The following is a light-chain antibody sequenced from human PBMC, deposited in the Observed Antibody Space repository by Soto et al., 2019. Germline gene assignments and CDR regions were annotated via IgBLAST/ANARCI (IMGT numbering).Light chain of an antibody. V-gene: IGKV4-1*01. J-gene: IGKJ4*01. CDR1: QSVLSSANNKNY. CDR3: QHYYSAPLT. Sequence: DIVMTQSPDSLAVSLGERATINCMSSQSVLSSANNKNYLAWFQQKAGQPPKLLIYAASTRGSGVPDRFSGSGSRADLPLTISSLQAEDVAVYYCQHYYSAPLTFGGGTKVEIK. CDR2: AAS.